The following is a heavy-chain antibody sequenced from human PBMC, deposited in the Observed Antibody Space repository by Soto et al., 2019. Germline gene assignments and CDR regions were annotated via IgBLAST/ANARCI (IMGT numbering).Heavy chain of an antibody. D-gene: IGHD3-16*02. Sequence: RASVKVSCKASGGTFSSYAISWVRQAPGQGLEWMGGIIPIFGTANYAQKFQGRVTITADESTSTAYMELSSLRSEDTAVYYCARDRSLGELSLYRGMDVWGQGTTVTVSS. CDR3: ARDRSLGELSLYRGMDV. CDR2: IIPIFGTA. CDR1: GGTFSSYA. V-gene: IGHV1-69*13. J-gene: IGHJ6*02.